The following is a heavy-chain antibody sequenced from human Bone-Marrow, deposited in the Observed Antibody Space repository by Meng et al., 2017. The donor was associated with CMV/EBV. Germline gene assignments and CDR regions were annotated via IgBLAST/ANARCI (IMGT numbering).Heavy chain of an antibody. CDR1: GFTFNNYE. Sequence: GESLKISCAASGFTFNNYEMNWVRQAPGKGLEWVSYISSSSNTIYYADSVRGRFTISRDNAKNSLYLQMNSLRAEDTAVYYCARDKPEVKGYYYYGKDVWGQGTTVTVSS. V-gene: IGHV3-48*03. CDR3: ARDKPEVKGYYYYGKDV. CDR2: ISSSSNTI. J-gene: IGHJ6*02. D-gene: IGHD4-11*01.